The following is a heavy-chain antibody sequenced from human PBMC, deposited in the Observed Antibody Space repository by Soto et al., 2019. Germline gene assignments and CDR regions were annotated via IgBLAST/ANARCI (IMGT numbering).Heavy chain of an antibody. CDR2: INAGNGNT. D-gene: IGHD2-2*02. J-gene: IGHJ4*02. CDR1: GYTFXSYA. CDR3: AKSATLPAAIAY. V-gene: IGHV1-3*01. Sequence: GASVKVCCKASGYTFXSYAMYWVRQAHGQRIEWMGWINAGNGNTKYSQKFQGRVTITRDTSASTACMELSCLRSEDTAVYYCAKSATLPAAIAYWGQGTLVTVSS.